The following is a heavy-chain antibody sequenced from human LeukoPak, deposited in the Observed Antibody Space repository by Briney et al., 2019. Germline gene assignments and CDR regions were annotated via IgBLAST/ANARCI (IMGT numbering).Heavy chain of an antibody. J-gene: IGHJ4*02. CDR2: IGSEFNTI. V-gene: IGHV3-48*03. Sequence: GGSLRLSCAASGFNFSNYEMHWVRQAPGKGLEWVSYIGSEFNTIYYADSVKGRFTISRDNAKNSLYLHMNSLRAEDTAVYYCARDLSNNWKLDYWGQGTLVTVSS. D-gene: IGHD1-1*01. CDR3: ARDLSNNWKLDY. CDR1: GFNFSNYE.